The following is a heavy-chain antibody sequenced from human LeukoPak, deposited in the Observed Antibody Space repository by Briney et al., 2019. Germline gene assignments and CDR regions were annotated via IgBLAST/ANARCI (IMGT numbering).Heavy chain of an antibody. CDR1: GYSFTSYW. D-gene: IGHD2-15*01. CDR3: ARQDCSGGSCAHPYYYYGMDV. V-gene: IGHV5-51*01. CDR2: IYPGDSDT. Sequence: GESLKISCKGSGYSFTSYWIGWVRQMPGKGLEWMGIIYPGDSDTRYSPSFQGQVTISADESISTAYLQWSSLKASDTAMYYCARQDCSGGSCAHPYYYYGMDVWGQGTTVTVSS. J-gene: IGHJ6*02.